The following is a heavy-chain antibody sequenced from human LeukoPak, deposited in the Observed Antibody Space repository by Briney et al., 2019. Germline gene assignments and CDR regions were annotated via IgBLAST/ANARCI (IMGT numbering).Heavy chain of an antibody. CDR3: ARDGQYSSSSVWFDP. CDR2: INPYSGGT. CDR1: GYIFTTYY. Sequence: ASVKLSCKASGYIFTTYYMHWVRQVPGQGLEWMGWINPYSGGTNYAQKFEGRVTMTRDTSISTAYMELSRLISDDTAVYYCARDGQYSSSSVWFDPWGQGTLVTVSS. D-gene: IGHD6-13*01. J-gene: IGHJ5*02. V-gene: IGHV1-2*02.